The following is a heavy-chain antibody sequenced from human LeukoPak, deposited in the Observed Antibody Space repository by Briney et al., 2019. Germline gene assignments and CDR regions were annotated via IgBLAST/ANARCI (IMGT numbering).Heavy chain of an antibody. D-gene: IGHD4/OR15-4a*01. CDR3: AKSPMVRLVATYWYFDL. Sequence: GGSLRLSCAASGFTFSSYAMSWVRQAPGKGLEWVSAISGSGGSTYYADSVKGRFTISRDNSKNTLYLQMNSLRAEDTAVYYCAKSPMVRLVATYWYFDLWGRGALVTVSS. CDR2: ISGSGGST. CDR1: GFTFSSYA. J-gene: IGHJ2*01. V-gene: IGHV3-23*01.